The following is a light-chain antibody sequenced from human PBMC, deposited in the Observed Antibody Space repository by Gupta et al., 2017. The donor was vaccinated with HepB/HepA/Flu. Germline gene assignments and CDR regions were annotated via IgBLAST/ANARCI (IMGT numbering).Light chain of an antibody. V-gene: IGLV4-60*03. CDR3: ETWDSNFRV. Sequence: QPVVTQSSSASDSLGSSVKVTCTLSSGHSTNIIAWHQRQPGNAPRFLMKLEGSGTYSRGSGVPDRFSGSSSGADRYLXIXNLQAEXEDDYFCETWDSNFRVFGGGTKVSVL. CDR2: LEGSGTY. CDR1: SGHSTNI. J-gene: IGLJ3*02.